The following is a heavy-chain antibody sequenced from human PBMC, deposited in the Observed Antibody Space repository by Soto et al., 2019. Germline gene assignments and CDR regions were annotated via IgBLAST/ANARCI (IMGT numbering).Heavy chain of an antibody. V-gene: IGHV3-7*05. J-gene: IGHJ3*02. Sequence: GGSLRLSCAASGFRFSESWMHWVRQAPGKGLEWVAHISPDGSAKSYVDSVKGRFTISRDNAKNSLYLQMNSLRAEDTAMFYCARNWGFTFDIWGQETVVTVSS. D-gene: IGHD7-27*01. CDR2: ISPDGSAK. CDR1: GFRFSESW. CDR3: ARNWGFTFDI.